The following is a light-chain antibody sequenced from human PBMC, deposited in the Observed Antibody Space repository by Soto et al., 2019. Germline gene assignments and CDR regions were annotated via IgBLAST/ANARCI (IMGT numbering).Light chain of an antibody. Sequence: SYELTQAPSVSVAPGQTARITCGGNNSAIKSVHWYQQKPGQAPVLVVYDDGDRPSGIPERFSGSNSGNTVTLTITRVEAGDEADYHCQVWDSSSDHRVVFGGGTKLTVL. V-gene: IGLV3-21*02. CDR1: NSAIKS. CDR3: QVWDSSSDHRVV. J-gene: IGLJ2*01. CDR2: DDG.